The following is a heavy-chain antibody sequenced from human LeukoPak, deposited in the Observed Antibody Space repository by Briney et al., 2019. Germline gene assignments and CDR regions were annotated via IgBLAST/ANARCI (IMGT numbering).Heavy chain of an antibody. CDR3: ARETYYYGSGLFDY. J-gene: IGHJ4*02. CDR2: ISSSSSYI. V-gene: IGHV3-21*01. CDR1: GFTFSSYS. Sequence: SGGSLRLSCAASGFTFSSYSMNWVRQAPGKGLEWVSSISSSSSYIYYADSVKGRFTISRDNAKNSLYLQMNSLRAEDTAVYYCARETYYYGSGLFDYWGQGTLVTVSS. D-gene: IGHD3-10*01.